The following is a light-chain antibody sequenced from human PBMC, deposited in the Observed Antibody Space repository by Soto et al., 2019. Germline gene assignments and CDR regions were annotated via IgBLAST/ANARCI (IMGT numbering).Light chain of an antibody. CDR2: DVT. CDR3: NSYTSSTSRPYV. CDR1: SSDIGDYDY. J-gene: IGLJ1*01. Sequence: QSALTQPASVSGSPGQSITISCTGTSSDIGDYDYVSWYQHLPGKAPKLLIFDVTHRPSGVSDRFSGSKSGNTASLTISGVRPEDEADYFCNSYTSSTSRPYVFGTGTKVTVL. V-gene: IGLV2-14*01.